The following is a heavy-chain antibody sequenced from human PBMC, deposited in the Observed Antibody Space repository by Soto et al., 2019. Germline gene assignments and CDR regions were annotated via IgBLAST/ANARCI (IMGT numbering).Heavy chain of an antibody. V-gene: IGHV3-23*01. CDR1: GFTFSNYA. J-gene: IGHJ4*02. CDR2: ISGSGGIT. D-gene: IGHD1-1*01. CDR3: EKDANWEDHY. Sequence: EVQLLESGGGLVQPGGSLRLSCAASGFTFSNYAMTWVRQAPGKGLEWVSFISGSGGITYYADSVKGRFTISRDNSKNTLYLQMHSLRAEDTAIYYCEKDANWEDHYWGLGTLVTVSS.